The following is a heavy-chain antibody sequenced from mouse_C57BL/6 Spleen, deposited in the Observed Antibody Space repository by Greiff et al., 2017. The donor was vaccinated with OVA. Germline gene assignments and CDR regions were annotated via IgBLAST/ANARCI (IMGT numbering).Heavy chain of an antibody. J-gene: IGHJ2*01. D-gene: IGHD1-1*01. Sequence: VQLKQSGAELVRPGASVKLSCTASGFNIKDDYMHWVKQRPEQGLEWIGWIDPENGDTENASKFQGKATITADTSSNTAYLQLSSLTSEDTAVYYCTTWDYYGSSYDYFDYWGQGTTLTVSS. CDR1: GFNIKDDY. CDR3: TTWDYYGSSYDYFDY. CDR2: IDPENGDT. V-gene: IGHV14-4*01.